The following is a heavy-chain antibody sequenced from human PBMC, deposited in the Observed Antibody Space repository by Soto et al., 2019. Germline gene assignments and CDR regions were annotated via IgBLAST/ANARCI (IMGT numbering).Heavy chain of an antibody. V-gene: IGHV3-11*05. CDR2: ITGSSDYT. J-gene: IGHJ6*02. Sequence: QVQLAESGGGLVRPGGSLRLSCAASGFTFSDYYMTWIRQAPGKGLEWVSYITGSSDYTNYADSVKGRFTISRDNVKNSLYLQMNSLRAEDTAVYYCAREYYYGMDVWGQGTTVTVSS. CDR3: AREYYYGMDV. CDR1: GFTFSDYY.